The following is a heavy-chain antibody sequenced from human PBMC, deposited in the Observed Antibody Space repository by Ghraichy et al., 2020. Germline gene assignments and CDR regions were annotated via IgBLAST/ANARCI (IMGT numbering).Heavy chain of an antibody. D-gene: IGHD3-9*01. CDR3: ARGTVLRYFDWLSKTSNFDY. CDR2: INHSGST. V-gene: IGHV4-34*01. Sequence: GSLRLSCAVYGGSFSGYYWSWIRQPPGKGLEWIGEINHSGSTNYNPSLKSRVTISVDTSKNQFSLKLSSVTAADTAVYYCARGTVLRYFDWLSKTSNFDYWGQGTLVTVSP. CDR1: GGSFSGYY. J-gene: IGHJ4*02.